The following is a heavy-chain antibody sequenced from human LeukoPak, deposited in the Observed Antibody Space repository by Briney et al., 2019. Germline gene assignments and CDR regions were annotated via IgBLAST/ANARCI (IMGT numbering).Heavy chain of an antibody. D-gene: IGHD1-7*01. CDR1: GGSISSYY. V-gene: IGHV4-4*07. CDR2: IYTSGST. J-gene: IGHJ3*02. Sequence: PSDTLSRICTVSGGSISSYYWSWIRQPAGKGLEWIGRIYTSGSTNYNPSLKSRVTMSVDTSKNQFSLKLSSVTAADTAVYYCARDGTTNAFDIWGQGTMVTVS. CDR3: ARDGTTNAFDI.